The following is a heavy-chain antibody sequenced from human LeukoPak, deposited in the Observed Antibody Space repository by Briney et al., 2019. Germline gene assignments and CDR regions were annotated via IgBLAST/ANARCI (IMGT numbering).Heavy chain of an antibody. D-gene: IGHD3-22*01. CDR3: ARDRDSSGYYHDY. V-gene: IGHV1-8*03. J-gene: IGHJ4*02. Sequence: ASVKVSCKASGYTFTSYDINWVRQATGQGLEWMGWMNPNSGNTGYAQKFQGRVTITRNTSISTAYMELSRLRSDDTAMYYCARDRDSSGYYHDYWGQGTLVTVSS. CDR1: GYTFTSYD. CDR2: MNPNSGNT.